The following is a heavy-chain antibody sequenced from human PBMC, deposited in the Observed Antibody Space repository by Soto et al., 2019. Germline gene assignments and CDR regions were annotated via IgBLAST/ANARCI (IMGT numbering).Heavy chain of an antibody. CDR1: GYSFTSYG. J-gene: IGHJ4*02. CDR2: ISGHNGNT. CDR3: ARHRFNYSDDTVYYYFDY. V-gene: IGHV1-18*04. Sequence: QVQLVQSAAEVKKPGASVKVSCKASGYSFTSYGISWVRQAPGQGPEWMGWISGHNGNTNHPQSLQGRVTMTTDTSRNTAYMELRSLRSDDTAVYYCARHRFNYSDDTVYYYFDYWGQGTLVTVSS. D-gene: IGHD3-22*01.